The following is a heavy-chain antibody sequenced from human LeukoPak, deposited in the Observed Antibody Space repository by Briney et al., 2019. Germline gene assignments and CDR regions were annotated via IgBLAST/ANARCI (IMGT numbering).Heavy chain of an antibody. J-gene: IGHJ4*02. D-gene: IGHD6-13*01. CDR1: GDSISGFY. CDR2: MHYSGST. CDR3: ARNWIGSWYFDY. V-gene: IGHV4-59*12. Sequence: SETLSLTCTASGDSISGFYWNWIRQSPGKGLEWIGYMHYSGSTNYNPSLKSRVTMSVDTSKNEFSLQLNSVTPEDTAVYYCARNWIGSWYFDYWGQGTLVTVSS.